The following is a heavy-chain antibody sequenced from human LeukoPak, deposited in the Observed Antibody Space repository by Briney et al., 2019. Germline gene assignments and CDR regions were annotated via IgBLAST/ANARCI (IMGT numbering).Heavy chain of an antibody. D-gene: IGHD3-22*01. CDR1: GFTFSDYY. J-gene: IGHJ5*02. Sequence: GGSLRLSCAASGFTFSDYYMSWIRQAPGKGLEWISYISSSGSPVSCADSVKGRLTISRDNAKNSLCLQMNSLRAEDTAVYYCARLRYYYDSSGYYHWGQGTLVTVSS. CDR2: ISSSGSPV. CDR3: ARLRYYYDSSGYYH. V-gene: IGHV3-11*01.